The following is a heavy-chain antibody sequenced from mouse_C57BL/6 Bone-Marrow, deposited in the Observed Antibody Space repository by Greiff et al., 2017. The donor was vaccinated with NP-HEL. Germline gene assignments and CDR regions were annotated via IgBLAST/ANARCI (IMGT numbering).Heavy chain of an antibody. CDR2: IYPGDGDT. CDR3: ARGITTVVAYGDYFDY. D-gene: IGHD1-1*01. Sequence: VQLVESGPELVKPGASVKISCKASGYAFSSSWMNWVKQRPGKGLEWIGRIYPGDGDTNYNGKFKGKATLTADKSSSTAYMQLSSLTSEDSAVYFCARGITTVVAYGDYFDYWGQGTTLTVSS. J-gene: IGHJ2*01. CDR1: GYAFSSSW. V-gene: IGHV1-82*01.